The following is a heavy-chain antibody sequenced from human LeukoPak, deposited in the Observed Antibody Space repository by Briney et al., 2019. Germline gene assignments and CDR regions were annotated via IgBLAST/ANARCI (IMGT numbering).Heavy chain of an antibody. CDR1: GFTVSSNS. V-gene: IGHV3-53*01. CDR2: IYSGGNT. J-gene: IGHJ4*02. CDR3: ARDHGGVLVRGVIDY. D-gene: IGHD3-10*01. Sequence: GGSLRLSCTVSGFTVSSNSMSWVRQALGKGLEWVSFIYSGGNTHYSDSVKGRFTISRDNSKNTLYLQMNSLRAEDTAVYYCARDHGGVLVRGVIDYWGQGTLVTVSS.